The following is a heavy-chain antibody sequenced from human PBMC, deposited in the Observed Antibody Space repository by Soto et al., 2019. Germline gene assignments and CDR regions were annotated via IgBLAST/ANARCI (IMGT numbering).Heavy chain of an antibody. V-gene: IGHV1-69*13. D-gene: IGHD2-2*01. CDR1: GGSFSNFG. J-gene: IGHJ4*02. Sequence: SVKVSCKASGGSFSNFGISWVRQAPGQGLEWMGGIVPVFGRPNYAQRFRGRLTITADESTSTGYMELISLRSDDTAVYYCARDFRDSCRGTSCIYFDYWGQGTLVTVSS. CDR2: IVPVFGRP. CDR3: ARDFRDSCRGTSCIYFDY.